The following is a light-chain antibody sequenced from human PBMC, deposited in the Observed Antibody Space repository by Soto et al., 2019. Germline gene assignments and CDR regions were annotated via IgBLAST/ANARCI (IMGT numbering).Light chain of an antibody. CDR3: PQYNSYPLT. CDR1: QSINSW. CDR2: KAS. Sequence: DIQMTQNTSTLPASVGDRVTITCRASQSINSWLAWYHQKSGKAPKLLIYKASSLESGVPSRFSGSGSGTEFTLIISSLQPDDFATYYCPQYNSYPLTFGGGTKVDIK. V-gene: IGKV1-5*03. J-gene: IGKJ4*01.